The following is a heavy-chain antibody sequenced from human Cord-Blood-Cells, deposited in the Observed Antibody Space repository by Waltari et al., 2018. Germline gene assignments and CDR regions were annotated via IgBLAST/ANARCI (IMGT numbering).Heavy chain of an antibody. CDR2: ISYDGSNK. J-gene: IGHJ4*02. Sequence: QVQLVASGGGVVQPGRSLRLSCAASGFTFSSYAMHWVRQAPGKGLEWVAVISYDGSNKYYAESVKGRFTISRDNSKNTLYLQMNSLRAEDTAVYYCVREGATGGFDYWGQGTLVTVSS. D-gene: IGHD1-26*01. CDR3: VREGATGGFDY. V-gene: IGHV3-30-3*01. CDR1: GFTFSSYA.